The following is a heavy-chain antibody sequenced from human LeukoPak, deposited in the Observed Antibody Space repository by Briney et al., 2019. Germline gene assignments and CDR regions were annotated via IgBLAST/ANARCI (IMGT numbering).Heavy chain of an antibody. CDR2: ISGSGGST. D-gene: IGHD2-15*01. CDR3: AKGGWVYCSGGSCYFDY. J-gene: IGHJ4*02. V-gene: IGHV3-23*01. CDR1: GFTFSSYA. Sequence: GGSLRLSCADSGFTFSSYARSWVRQAPGKGLEWVSAISGSGGSTYYADSVKGRFTISRDNSKNTLYLQMNSLRTEDTAVYYCAKGGWVYCSGGSCYFDYWGQGTLVTVSS.